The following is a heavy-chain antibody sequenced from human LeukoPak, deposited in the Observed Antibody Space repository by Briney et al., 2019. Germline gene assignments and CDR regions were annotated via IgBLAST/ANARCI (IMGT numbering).Heavy chain of an antibody. J-gene: IGHJ4*02. V-gene: IGHV3-48*03. CDR1: GFTFNSYE. CDR3: ARVSRVAYTSSWYLDY. Sequence: PGGSLRLSCAASGFTFNSYEMNWVRQAPGKGLEWVSYITGSGTTIYYADSVKGRLTISRDNAKNSLFLQMNSLSAEDTALYYCARVSRVAYTSSWYLDYWGRGTLVTVSS. CDR2: ITGSGTTI. D-gene: IGHD6-13*01.